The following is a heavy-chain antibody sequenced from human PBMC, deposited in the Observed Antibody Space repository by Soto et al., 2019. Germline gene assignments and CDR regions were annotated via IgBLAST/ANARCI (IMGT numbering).Heavy chain of an antibody. Sequence: EVQLLESGGGLVQPGGSLRLSCAASGFTFSSFAMNWVRQAPGKGLEWVSGIPGGGDSTFYADSVKGRFTISRVQSKNTVYLQMNSLRAEDTAVYYCVKKIAGTTTSGAYWYFDLWCRGTLVTVSS. D-gene: IGHD1-26*01. V-gene: IGHV3-23*01. CDR1: GFTFSSFA. J-gene: IGHJ2*01. CDR3: VKKIAGTTTSGAYWYFDL. CDR2: IPGGGDST.